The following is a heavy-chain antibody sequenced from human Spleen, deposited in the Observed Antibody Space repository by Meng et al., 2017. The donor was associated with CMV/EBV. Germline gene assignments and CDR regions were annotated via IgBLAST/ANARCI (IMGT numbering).Heavy chain of an antibody. CDR3: ARFLVPAAMRWFDP. V-gene: IGHV4-39*07. CDR1: GGSINSASYY. D-gene: IGHD2-2*01. J-gene: IGHJ5*02. CDR2: ISYSGNS. Sequence: SETLSLTCTVSGGSINSASYYWGWIRQPPGKGLEWIGSISYSGNSYYNPSLKSRVTTSVDTSANQFSLKLRSVTAADTAVYYCARFLVPAAMRWFDPWGQGTLVTVSS.